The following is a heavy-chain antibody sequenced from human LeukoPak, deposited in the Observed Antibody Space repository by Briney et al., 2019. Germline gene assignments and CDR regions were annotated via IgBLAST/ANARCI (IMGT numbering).Heavy chain of an antibody. J-gene: IGHJ4*02. V-gene: IGHV3-23*01. Sequence: GGSLRLSCAASGFTFSSYAMTWVRQAPGKGLEWVSALSGSGGSTYYADSVKGRFTISRDNSKNTLYLQMNSLRAEDTAVYYCANLRHIVVVTAITYWGQGTLVTVSS. CDR1: GFTFSSYA. D-gene: IGHD2-21*02. CDR2: LSGSGGST. CDR3: ANLRHIVVVTAITY.